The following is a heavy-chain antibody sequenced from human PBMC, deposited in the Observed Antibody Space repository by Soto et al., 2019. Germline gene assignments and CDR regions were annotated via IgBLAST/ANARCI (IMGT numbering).Heavy chain of an antibody. CDR3: TTVTGTTFYYYYYMDV. D-gene: IGHD1-7*01. CDR1: GFTFSNAW. J-gene: IGHJ6*03. Sequence: GGSLRLSCAASGFTFSNAWMSWVRQAPGKGLEWVGRIKSKTDGGTADYAAPVKGRFTISRDDSKNTMYLQMNSLKTEDTAVYYCTTVTGTTFYYYYYMDVWGKGTTVTVSS. CDR2: IKSKTDGGTA. V-gene: IGHV3-15*01.